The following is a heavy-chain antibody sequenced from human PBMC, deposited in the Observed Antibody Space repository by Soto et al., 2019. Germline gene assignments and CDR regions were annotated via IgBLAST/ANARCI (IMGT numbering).Heavy chain of an antibody. D-gene: IGHD3-10*01. V-gene: IGHV4-30-4*01. CDR3: ARAPFGFGAYPPHSFDY. J-gene: IGHJ4*02. CDR2: IYYSGST. Sequence: QVQLQESGPGLVKPSQTLSLTCTVSGGSISSGDYYWSWIRQPPGKGLEWIGYIYYSGSTYYNPSLKSRVTISVDTSKNHFSLKLSSVTAADTAVYYCARAPFGFGAYPPHSFDYWGQGTLVTVSS. CDR1: GGSISSGDYY.